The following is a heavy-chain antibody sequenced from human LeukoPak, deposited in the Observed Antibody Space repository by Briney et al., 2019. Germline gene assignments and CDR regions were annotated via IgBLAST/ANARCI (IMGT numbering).Heavy chain of an antibody. CDR1: GFTVSAYA. CDR3: AARKVRGVWFYLDY. CDR2: IYDDNT. J-gene: IGHJ4*02. Sequence: GVSLRLSCAASGFTVSAYAMAWVRQAPGKGLEWVSTIYDDNTYYADSVKGRFAISTDNSKNTLYLQMNSLRVEDPAVYFCAARKVRGVWFYLDYWGQGTLVTVSS. V-gene: IGHV3-23*01. D-gene: IGHD3-10*01.